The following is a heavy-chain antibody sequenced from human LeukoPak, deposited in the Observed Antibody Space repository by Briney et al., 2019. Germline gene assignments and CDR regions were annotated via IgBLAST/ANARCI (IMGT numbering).Heavy chain of an antibody. V-gene: IGHV3-30*18. CDR3: AKDDAWGRFYH. Sequence: PGGSRRLSGEPSGFTSSTFGRHWVRRPPAKGLEWVAVIPYDGSNKYYADSVKGRFTISRDNSRNTLHLQMNSLRVEDTGVYYCAKDDAWGRFYHWGQGTLVTVSS. J-gene: IGHJ1*01. CDR2: IPYDGSNK. D-gene: IGHD3-16*01. CDR1: GFTSSTFG.